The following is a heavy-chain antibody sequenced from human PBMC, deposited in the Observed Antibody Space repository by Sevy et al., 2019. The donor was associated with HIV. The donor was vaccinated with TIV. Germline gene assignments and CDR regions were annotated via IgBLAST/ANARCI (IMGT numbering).Heavy chain of an antibody. CDR3: ARVGRADAFDI. J-gene: IGHJ3*02. Sequence: GGSLRLSCAASGFTFSSYSMNWVRQAPGKGLEWVSSISSSSSYIYYADSVKRRFTISRDNAKNSLYLQMNSLRAEDTAVYYCARVGRADAFDIWGQGTMVTVSS. V-gene: IGHV3-21*01. CDR2: ISSSSSYI. CDR1: GFTFSSYS.